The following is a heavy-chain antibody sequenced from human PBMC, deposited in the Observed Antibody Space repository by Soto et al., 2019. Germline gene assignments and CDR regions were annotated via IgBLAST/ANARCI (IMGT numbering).Heavy chain of an antibody. Sequence: GESLKISCKGSGYSFTSYWIGWVRQMPGKGLEWMGIIYPGDSDTRYSPSFQGQVTISADKSVSTAYLQWSSLKASDTAMYYCASQGGYSLKGGAFDIWGQGTMVTVSS. CDR3: ASQGGYSLKGGAFDI. CDR2: IYPGDSDT. CDR1: GYSFTSYW. J-gene: IGHJ3*02. V-gene: IGHV5-51*01. D-gene: IGHD5-12*01.